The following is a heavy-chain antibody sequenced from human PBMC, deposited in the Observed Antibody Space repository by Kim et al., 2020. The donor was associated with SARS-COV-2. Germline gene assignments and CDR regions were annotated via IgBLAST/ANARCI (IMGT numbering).Heavy chain of an antibody. Sequence: GGSLRLSCAASGFTFSSYAMSWVRQAPGKGLEWVSAISGSGGSTYYADSVKGRFTISRDNSKNTLYLQMNSLRAEDTAVYYCAKDYNQWLVLGYYFDYWGQGTLVTVSS. J-gene: IGHJ4*02. V-gene: IGHV3-23*01. D-gene: IGHD6-19*01. CDR2: ISGSGGST. CDR3: AKDYNQWLVLGYYFDY. CDR1: GFTFSSYA.